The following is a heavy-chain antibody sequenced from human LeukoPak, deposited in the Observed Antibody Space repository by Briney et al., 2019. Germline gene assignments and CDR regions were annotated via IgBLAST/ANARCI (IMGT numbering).Heavy chain of an antibody. J-gene: IGHJ4*02. CDR2: ISGDGGST. CDR3: AKGRAPWSIAAAVDY. CDR1: GFTFSSYA. V-gene: IGHV3-43*02. Sequence: PGGSLRLSCAASGFTFSSYAMHWVRQAPGKGLEWVSLISGDGGSTYYADSVKGRFTISRDNSKNSLYLQMNSLRIEDTALYYCAKGRAPWSIAAAVDYWGQGTLVTVSS. D-gene: IGHD6-13*01.